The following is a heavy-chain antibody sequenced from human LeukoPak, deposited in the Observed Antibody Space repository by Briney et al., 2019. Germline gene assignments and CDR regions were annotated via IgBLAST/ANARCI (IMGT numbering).Heavy chain of an antibody. D-gene: IGHD3-22*01. CDR1: GFTFSSYV. Sequence: GGSLRLSCAASGFTFSSYVMHWVRQAPGKWLEWVAAISYDGSNKYYADSVKGRFTISRDNSKNTLYLQMNSLRAEDTAVYYCAKDSNYDSSGSPGTLFDYWGQGTLVTVSS. CDR2: ISYDGSNK. J-gene: IGHJ4*02. V-gene: IGHV3-30*18. CDR3: AKDSNYDSSGSPGTLFDY.